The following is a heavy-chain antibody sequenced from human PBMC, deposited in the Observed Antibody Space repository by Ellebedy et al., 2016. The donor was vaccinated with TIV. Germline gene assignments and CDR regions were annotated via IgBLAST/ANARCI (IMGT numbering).Heavy chain of an antibody. V-gene: IGHV3-7*01. CDR3: ATDGSYGDYLSPTHAFEN. CDR1: GFSFRSYW. J-gene: IGHJ3*02. Sequence: GGSLRLSCAASGFSFRSYWMTWVRQAPGHGLEWVANINQGGSDKYYVDSVKGRFTVSRDNAQNSLFLQMNTLRAEDTAVYYCATDGSYGDYLSPTHAFENWGQGTMVIVSS. D-gene: IGHD4-17*01. CDR2: INQGGSDK.